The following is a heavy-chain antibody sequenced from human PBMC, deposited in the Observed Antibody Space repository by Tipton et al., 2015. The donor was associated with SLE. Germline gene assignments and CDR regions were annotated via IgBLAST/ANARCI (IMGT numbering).Heavy chain of an antibody. CDR3: TRAAAGGWFDP. CDR1: GFTFGDYA. V-gene: IGHV3-49*04. J-gene: IGHJ5*02. Sequence: SLRLSCTASGFTFGDYAMSWVRQAPGKGLEWVGFIRSKAYGGTTEYAASVKGRFTISRDDSKSIAYLQMNSLETEDTAVYYCTRAAAGGWFDPWGQGTLVTVSS. D-gene: IGHD6-13*01. CDR2: IRSKAYGGTT.